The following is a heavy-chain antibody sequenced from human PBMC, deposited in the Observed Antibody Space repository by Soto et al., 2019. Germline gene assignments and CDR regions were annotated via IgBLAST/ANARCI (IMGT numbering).Heavy chain of an antibody. CDR3: PRGELLWFGELLR. CDR2: MNPNSGDT. CDR1: GYTFTSYE. Sequence: QVQLVQSGAEVKKPGASVKVSCKASGYTFTSYEINWVRQATGQGLEWMGWMNPNSGDTGYAQKFQGRVTMTRNTSISTAYMELSSLRSEDTAVYYCPRGELLWFGELLRWGQGTLVTVSS. V-gene: IGHV1-8*01. J-gene: IGHJ4*02. D-gene: IGHD3-10*01.